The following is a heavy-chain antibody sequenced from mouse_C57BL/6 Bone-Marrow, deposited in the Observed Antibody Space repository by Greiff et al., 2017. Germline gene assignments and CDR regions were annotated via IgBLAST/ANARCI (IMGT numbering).Heavy chain of an antibody. CDR3: ARRIYYLPDY. CDR1: GYTFTSYG. V-gene: IGHV1-81*01. D-gene: IGHD1-1*01. J-gene: IGHJ2*01. Sequence: VQLQQSGAELARPGASVKLSCKASGYTFTSYGISWVKQRTGQGLEWIGDIYPRSGNTYYNEKFKGKATLTADKSSSTAYMELRSLTSEDSAVYFCARRIYYLPDYWGQGTTLTVSA. CDR2: IYPRSGNT.